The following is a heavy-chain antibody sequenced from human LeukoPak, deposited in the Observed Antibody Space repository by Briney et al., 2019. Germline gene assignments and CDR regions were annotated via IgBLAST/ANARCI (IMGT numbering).Heavy chain of an antibody. CDR3: ARDSSGPFDTSGSYNIDY. CDR2: IYTNGST. CDR1: GGSIRSGSYH. Sequence: SETLSLTCTVSGGSIRSGSYHWSWIRQSAGKGLEWIGRIYTNGSTNYNPSLKSRVTMSVDTSKNQFSLKMISITAADTAVYYCARDSSGPFDTSGSYNIDYWGQGTLVTVSS. J-gene: IGHJ4*02. D-gene: IGHD3-22*01. V-gene: IGHV4-61*02.